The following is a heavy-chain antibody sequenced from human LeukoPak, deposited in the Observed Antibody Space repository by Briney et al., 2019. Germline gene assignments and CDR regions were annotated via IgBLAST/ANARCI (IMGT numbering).Heavy chain of an antibody. D-gene: IGHD3-9*01. CDR3: ARVHNDILTDDSLGDKFDY. CDR2: IYHTGST. CDR1: GGSISISNW. Sequence: SETLSLTCAVSGGSISISNWYSWVRQPPGKGLEWIGEIYHTGSTNYNPSLKSRVTISVDKSKSQVSLKLSSVTAADTAVYYCARVHNDILTDDSLGDKFDYWGQGTLVTVSS. J-gene: IGHJ4*02. V-gene: IGHV4-4*02.